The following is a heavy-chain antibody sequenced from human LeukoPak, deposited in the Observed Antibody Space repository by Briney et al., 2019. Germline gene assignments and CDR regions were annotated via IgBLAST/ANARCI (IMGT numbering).Heavy chain of an antibody. CDR2: IYYSGST. CDR3: ARSPMVGYYYGMDV. V-gene: IGHV4-59*01. Sequence: SETLSLTCTVSGGSISSYYWSWIRQPPGKGPEWIGHIYYSGSTNHNPSLKSRVTISVDTSKKQFSLKLSSVTAADTAVYYCARSPMVGYYYGMDVWGKGTTVTVSS. CDR1: GGSISSYY. D-gene: IGHD3-10*02. J-gene: IGHJ6*04.